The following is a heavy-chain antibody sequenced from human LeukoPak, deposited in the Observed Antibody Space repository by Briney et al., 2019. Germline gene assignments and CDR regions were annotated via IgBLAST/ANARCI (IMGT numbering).Heavy chain of an antibody. D-gene: IGHD3-22*01. CDR3: ARAPSEIGGYYPEYFRH. J-gene: IGHJ1*01. CDR2: IKSDGRT. Sequence: SGGSLRLSCAASGFTLSSYWMHWVRQAPGKGLVWVSRIKSDGRTNYADSVKGRFTISRDNAKNTVSLQMNSLRAEDTGVYYCARAPSEIGGYYPEYFRHWGQDTLVIVSS. CDR1: GFTLSSYW. V-gene: IGHV3-74*01.